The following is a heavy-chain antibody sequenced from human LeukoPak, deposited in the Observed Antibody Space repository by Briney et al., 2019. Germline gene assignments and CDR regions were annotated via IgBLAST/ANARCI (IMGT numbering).Heavy chain of an antibody. V-gene: IGHV3-30*18. CDR3: ANTGYDYNYMDV. J-gene: IGHJ6*03. D-gene: IGHD2-8*02. CDR1: GFTFSSYG. CDR2: ISYDGSNK. Sequence: PGGSLRLSCAASGFTFSSYGMHWVRQAPGKGLEWVAVISYDGSNKYYADSVKGRFTISRDNSKNTLYLQMNSLRAEDTAVYYCANTGYDYNYMDVWGKGTTVTVSS.